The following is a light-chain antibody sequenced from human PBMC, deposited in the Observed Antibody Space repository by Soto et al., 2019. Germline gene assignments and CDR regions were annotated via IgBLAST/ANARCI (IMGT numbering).Light chain of an antibody. J-gene: IGKJ1*01. CDR2: KAS. Sequence: DIQMTQSPSTLSASVGDRVTITCRASQTITTSLAWYQQKPGKAPKLLNYKASSLESGVPSRFSGSGSGTEFTLTISSLQPDDFATYYCQQYDSYSLRTFGQGTRVEI. CDR3: QQYDSYSLRT. CDR1: QTITTS. V-gene: IGKV1-5*03.